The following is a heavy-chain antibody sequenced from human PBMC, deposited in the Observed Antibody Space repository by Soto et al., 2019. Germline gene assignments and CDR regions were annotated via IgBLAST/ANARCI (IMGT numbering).Heavy chain of an antibody. Sequence: SETLSLTCTVSGGSISSYYWSWIRQPPWKGLEWIGYIYYSGSTNYNPSLKSRVTISVDTSKNQFSLKLSSVTAADTAVYYCARALTIFGVVIIPQWFDPWGQGTLVTVSS. CDR2: IYYSGST. J-gene: IGHJ5*02. D-gene: IGHD3-3*01. V-gene: IGHV4-59*01. CDR3: ARALTIFGVVIIPQWFDP. CDR1: GGSISSYY.